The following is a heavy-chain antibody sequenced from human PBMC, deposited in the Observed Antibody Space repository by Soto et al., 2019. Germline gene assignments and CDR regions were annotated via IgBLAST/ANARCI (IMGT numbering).Heavy chain of an antibody. Sequence: SQTPSLTCAISGDSVSSNTASWNWIRQPPSRGLEWLGRTYFRSKWYNDYAVSVKSRIIINPDTSNNQFSLQLNSVTPEDTAVYFCAKGDNLGPKTGYAFDPWGQGIMVTVSS. CDR1: GDSVSSNTAS. CDR2: TYFRSKWYN. J-gene: IGHJ5*02. V-gene: IGHV6-1*01. CDR3: AKGDNLGPKTGYAFDP. D-gene: IGHD5-12*01.